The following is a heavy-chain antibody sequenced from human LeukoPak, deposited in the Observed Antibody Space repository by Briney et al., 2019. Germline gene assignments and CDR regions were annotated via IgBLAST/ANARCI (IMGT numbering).Heavy chain of an antibody. CDR1: GYSFTNYW. Sequence: RGESLKISCKGSGYSFTNYWIGWVRQMPEKGLEWMGIIYPGDSETGYSPSFQGQVTISADKSISTAYLQWSSLKASDTAMYYCAKCSSAYYPFDYWGQGTLVTVSS. CDR2: IYPGDSET. J-gene: IGHJ4*02. D-gene: IGHD3-22*01. CDR3: AKCSSAYYPFDY. V-gene: IGHV5-51*01.